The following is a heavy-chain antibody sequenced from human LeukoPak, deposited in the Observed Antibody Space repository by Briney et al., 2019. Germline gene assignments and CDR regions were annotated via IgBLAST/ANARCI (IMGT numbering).Heavy chain of an antibody. CDR3: ARRDGRAFDI. CDR1: GYFFNIYL. J-gene: IGHJ3*02. Sequence: GESLKTCCKGSGYFFNIYLIGRVRQMPGKGLEWMGIIYPADSDTRYSPSFQGQVTISADKSISTAYLQWSSLKASDTAMYYCARRDGRAFDIWGQGTTVTVSS. D-gene: IGHD2-21*02. CDR2: IYPADSDT. V-gene: IGHV5-51*01.